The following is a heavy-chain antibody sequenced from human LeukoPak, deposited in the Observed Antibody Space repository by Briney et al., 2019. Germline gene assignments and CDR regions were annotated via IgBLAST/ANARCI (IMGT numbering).Heavy chain of an antibody. CDR2: INHSGST. V-gene: IGHV4-34*01. CDR3: ARGKRGYSSSWYDY. D-gene: IGHD6-13*01. Sequence: PSETLSLTCAVYGGSFSGYYWSWIRQPPGKGLEWLGEINHSGSTNYNPSLKSRVTISVDTSKNQFSLKLSSVTAADTAVYYCARGKRGYSSSWYDYWGRGTLVTVSS. J-gene: IGHJ4*02. CDR1: GGSFSGYY.